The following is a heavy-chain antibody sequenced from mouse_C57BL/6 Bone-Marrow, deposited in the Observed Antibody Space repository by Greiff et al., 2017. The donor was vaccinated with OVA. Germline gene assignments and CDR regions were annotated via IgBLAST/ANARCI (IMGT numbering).Heavy chain of an antibody. CDR3: VRQGGPLYFDY. CDR1: GFSFNTYA. Sequence: EVHLVESGGGLVQPKGSLKLSCAASGFSFNTYAMNWVRQAPGKGLEWVARIRSKSNNYATYYADSVKDRFTISRDDSESMLYLQMNNLKTEDTAMYYCVRQGGPLYFDYWGQGTTLTVSS. D-gene: IGHD3-3*01. CDR2: IRSKSNNYAT. J-gene: IGHJ2*01. V-gene: IGHV10-1*01.